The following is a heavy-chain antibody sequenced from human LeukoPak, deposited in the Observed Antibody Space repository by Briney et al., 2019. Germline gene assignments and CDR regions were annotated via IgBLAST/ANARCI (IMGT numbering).Heavy chain of an antibody. V-gene: IGHV5-51*01. D-gene: IGHD5-18*01. CDR3: ARRGYSYAAPYYFDY. J-gene: IGHJ4*02. CDR2: IYPGDSDT. CDR1: GYSFTSYW. Sequence: GESLKISCKGSGYSFTSYWIGWVRQMPGKDLEWMGIIYPGDSDTRYSPSFQGQVTISADKSISTAYLQWSSLKASDTAMYYCARRGYSYAAPYYFDYWGQGTLVTVSS.